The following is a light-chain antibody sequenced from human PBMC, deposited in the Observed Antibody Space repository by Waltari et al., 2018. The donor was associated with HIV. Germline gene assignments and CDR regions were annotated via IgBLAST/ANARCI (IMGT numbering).Light chain of an antibody. CDR2: ANP. Sequence: QSVLTQPPSVSGAPGQRVTMSCTGNSSNIGAGYYVHWYQQFPGAVPKLLIYANPYRPSGVPDRIPGSKSGTSASLAITGLQAVDEATYYCQSYDNSLSAWVFGGGTKLTVL. CDR1: SSNIGAGYY. V-gene: IGLV1-40*01. CDR3: QSYDNSLSAWV. J-gene: IGLJ3*02.